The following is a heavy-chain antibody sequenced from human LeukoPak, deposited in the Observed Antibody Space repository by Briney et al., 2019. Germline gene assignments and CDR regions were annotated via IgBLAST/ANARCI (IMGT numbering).Heavy chain of an antibody. Sequence: GGSLRLSCAASGFSFSSYAMHWVRQAPGKGLEWVAVISYDGSNEYYPDSVEGRFTISRDNSKNTLYLQMNSLRAEDTAVYYCARDSSGSYNWFDPWGQGTLSPSPQ. D-gene: IGHD6-19*01. J-gene: IGHJ5*02. CDR2: ISYDGSNE. CDR1: GFSFSSYA. V-gene: IGHV3-30*04. CDR3: ARDSSGSYNWFDP.